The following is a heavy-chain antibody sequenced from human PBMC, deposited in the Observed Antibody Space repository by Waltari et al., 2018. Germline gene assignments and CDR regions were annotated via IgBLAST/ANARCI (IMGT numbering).Heavy chain of an antibody. CDR2: IMTDGREE. V-gene: IGHV3-7*01. CDR3: VRDQWFAFDI. D-gene: IGHD3-22*01. Sequence: EVQLVESGGGLVQPGGSLRLSCAASGFTLSNFWWTWVRQAPGKGLGWVANIMTDGREEYYVDSVRGRFTISRDNAKNSLYLQMNSLRPEDTAVYYCVRDQWFAFDIWGQGTMVTVSS. CDR1: GFTLSNFW. J-gene: IGHJ3*02.